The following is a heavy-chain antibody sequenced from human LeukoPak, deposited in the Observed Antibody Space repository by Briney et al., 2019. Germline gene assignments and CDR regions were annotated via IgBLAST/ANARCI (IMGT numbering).Heavy chain of an antibody. D-gene: IGHD2-15*01. Sequence: GGSLRLSCAASGFTFNKYWMSWVRQAPGKGLEWVANIKQDGSEKYYVDSMKGRFTISRDNAKNSLFLQMNSLRAEDSAVYYCARDLCSGATCYNGYFDYWGQGTLVTVSS. J-gene: IGHJ4*02. V-gene: IGHV3-7*01. CDR1: GFTFNKYW. CDR2: IKQDGSEK. CDR3: ARDLCSGATCYNGYFDY.